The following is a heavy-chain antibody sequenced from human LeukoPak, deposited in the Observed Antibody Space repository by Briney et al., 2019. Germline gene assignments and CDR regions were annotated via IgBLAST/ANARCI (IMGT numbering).Heavy chain of an antibody. J-gene: IGHJ4*02. Sequence: GASVKVSCKASGYTFTSYGISWVRQAPGQGLEWMGWISAYNGNTNYAQKLQGRVTMTTDTSTSTAYMELRSLRSDDTAVYYCASSLNYDYVWGSYRHFDYWGQGTLVTVSS. CDR1: GYTFTSYG. V-gene: IGHV1-18*01. CDR3: ASSLNYDYVWGSYRHFDY. D-gene: IGHD3-16*02. CDR2: ISAYNGNT.